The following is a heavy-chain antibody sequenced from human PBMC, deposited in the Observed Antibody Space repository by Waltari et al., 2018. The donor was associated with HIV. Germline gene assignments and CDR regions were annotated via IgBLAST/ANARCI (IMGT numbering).Heavy chain of an antibody. D-gene: IGHD3-10*01. J-gene: IGHJ3*01. Sequence: QLLESGGGLVEPGGSLRLSCAASGSIFTYLARDWVRQAPGKGLEWVSAIRGGGETFYADSVKGRFTSSRDNSKNTLYLQMNSLRADDAAVYYCVKDSGRAADVFDLWGQGTMVTVSS. V-gene: IGHV3-23*01. CDR2: IRGGGET. CDR3: VKDSGRAADVFDL. CDR1: GSIFTYLA.